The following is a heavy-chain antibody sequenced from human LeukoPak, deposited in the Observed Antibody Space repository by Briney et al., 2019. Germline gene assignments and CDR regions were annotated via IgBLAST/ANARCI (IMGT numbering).Heavy chain of an antibody. D-gene: IGHD2-2*01. Sequence: GGSLRLSCAASGFTFSSYGMSWVRQAPGKGLEWVSAISGSGGSTYYADSVKGRFTISRDNSKNTLYLQMNSLRAEDTAVYYCAKSVRDIVVVPAANDYWGQGTLVTVSS. V-gene: IGHV3-23*01. CDR1: GFTFSSYG. CDR3: AKSVRDIVVVPAANDY. J-gene: IGHJ4*02. CDR2: ISGSGGST.